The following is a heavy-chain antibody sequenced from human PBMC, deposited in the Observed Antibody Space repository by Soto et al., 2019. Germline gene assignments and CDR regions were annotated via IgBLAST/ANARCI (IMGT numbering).Heavy chain of an antibody. CDR2: IYYSGTT. CDR1: GGSIRSSSHY. CDR3: TREYSGYDKNRFDP. Sequence: SETLSLTCTVSGGSIRSSSHYWTWIRQHPGKGLEWIGYIYYSGTTYYNPSLKSRLTISVDTSKNQFSLKLTSVTAADTAIYYCTREYSGYDKNRFDPLGQGTLVTVSS. V-gene: IGHV4-31*03. D-gene: IGHD5-12*01. J-gene: IGHJ5*02.